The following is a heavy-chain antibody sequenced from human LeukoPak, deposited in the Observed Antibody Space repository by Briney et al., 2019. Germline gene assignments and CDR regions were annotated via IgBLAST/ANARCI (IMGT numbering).Heavy chain of an antibody. D-gene: IGHD4-23*01. CDR3: AKERGHSKPFDY. Sequence: HSGGXXXXSCGXCGFILSYYGXNWVRQAPGKGRXWVSAISDSGDDTYYADSVKGRFTICRDNCKNTLYLQMNNLRAEDTALYYCAKERGHSKPFDYWGQGTLVTVSS. CDR2: ISDSGDDT. CDR1: GFILSYYG. J-gene: IGHJ4*02. V-gene: IGHV3-23*01.